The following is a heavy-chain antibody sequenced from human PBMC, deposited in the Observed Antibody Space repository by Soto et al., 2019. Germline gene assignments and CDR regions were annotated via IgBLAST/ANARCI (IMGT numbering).Heavy chain of an antibody. V-gene: IGHV1-18*01. D-gene: IGHD4-17*01. CDR2: ISAYNGNT. CDR1: GYTFTSYG. Sequence: QVQLVQSGAEVKKPGASVKVSCKASGYTFTSYGVSWVRQAPGQGLEWMGWISAYNGNTNYAQKLQGRVTMTTDTSTSTAYMELRSLRSDDTAVYYCASDEDYGDYPVGNWFDPWGQGTLVTVSS. J-gene: IGHJ5*02. CDR3: ASDEDYGDYPVGNWFDP.